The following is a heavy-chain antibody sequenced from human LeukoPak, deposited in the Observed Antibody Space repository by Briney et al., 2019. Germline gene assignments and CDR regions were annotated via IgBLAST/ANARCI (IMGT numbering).Heavy chain of an antibody. V-gene: IGHV4-30-4*01. CDR2: IYYIGTA. Sequence: SETLSLTCSVSGDSISIGDYRWSWIRQSPGKGLEWIGYIYYIGTAYYNPSLRSRVALSADTSKNQFSLKLNSVTVADPAVYFCARARGDSPRIYYYMDVWGKGTTVTVSS. CDR1: GDSISIGDYR. CDR3: ARARGDSPRIYYYMDV. D-gene: IGHD3-16*01. J-gene: IGHJ6*03.